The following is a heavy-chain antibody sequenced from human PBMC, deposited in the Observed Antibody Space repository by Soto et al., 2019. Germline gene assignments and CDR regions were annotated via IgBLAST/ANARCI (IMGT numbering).Heavy chain of an antibody. J-gene: IGHJ4*02. CDR3: ARVGKRYSSGWYNYYFDY. CDR2: INAGNGNT. V-gene: IGHV1-3*01. Sequence: GASVKVSCKASGYTFASYARHLVRQAPGQKLEWMGWINAGNGNTKYSRKFQGRVTITRDTSASTAYMELSSLRSEDTAVYYCARVGKRYSSGWYNYYFDYWGQGTLVTVSS. D-gene: IGHD6-19*01. CDR1: GYTFASYA.